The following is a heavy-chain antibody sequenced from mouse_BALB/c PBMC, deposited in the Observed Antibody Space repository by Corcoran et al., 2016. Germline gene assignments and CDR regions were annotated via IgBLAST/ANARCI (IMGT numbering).Heavy chain of an antibody. CDR3: ARREGYDYDPYYYAMDY. CDR1: GFSLSTSGMG. Sequence: QVTLKESGPGILQPSQTLSLTCSFSGFSLSTSGMGVSWIRQPSGKGLEWLAHIYWDDDKRYNPSRKSRLTISKDTSRNHVFLKITSVDTADTATYYCARREGYDYDPYYYAMDYWGQGTSVTVSS. D-gene: IGHD2-4*01. CDR2: IYWDDDK. V-gene: IGHV8-12*01. J-gene: IGHJ4*01.